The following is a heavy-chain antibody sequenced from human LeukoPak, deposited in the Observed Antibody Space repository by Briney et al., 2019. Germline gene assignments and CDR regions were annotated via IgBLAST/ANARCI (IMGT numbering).Heavy chain of an antibody. J-gene: IGHJ4*02. V-gene: IGHV1-46*01. CDR1: GYTSTTAN. Sequence: ASLKISCKTSGYTSTTANMHWVRQAPIQGLEWRGIFPPPDVSTSYTQKTQGRVTMTRDTATGTVYLELSSLRSEDTAVYWCARDNGGGLDYWGQGTLITVFS. CDR2: FPPPDVST. CDR3: ARDNGGGLDY. D-gene: IGHD3-10*01.